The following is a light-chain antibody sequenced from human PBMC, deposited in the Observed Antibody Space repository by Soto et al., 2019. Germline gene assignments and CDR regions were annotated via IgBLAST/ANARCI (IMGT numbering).Light chain of an antibody. V-gene: IGKV3-20*01. Sequence: EIVLTQSPGTLSLSPGERATLSCRASQSVSANYLAWYQQKPGQAPRLLIYGASSRATGIPDRFSGSGSVTDFPLTISRLAPADFAVYFCQQHGSSPFTFGPGTKVDI. CDR3: QQHGSSPFT. CDR1: QSVSANY. J-gene: IGKJ3*01. CDR2: GAS.